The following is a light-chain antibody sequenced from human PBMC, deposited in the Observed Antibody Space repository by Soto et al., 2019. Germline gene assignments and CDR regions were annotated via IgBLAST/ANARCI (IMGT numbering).Light chain of an antibody. CDR3: QQYKTFPFT. CDR2: DAS. V-gene: IGKV1-5*01. J-gene: IGKJ2*01. CDR1: QSISSW. Sequence: DIQMTQSPSTLSASVGGGVTITCRASQSISSWLAWYQQKPGKAPKLLICDASDLESGVPTRFSGSGSGTEFTLTISSLQPDDFATYYCQQYKTFPFTFGQGTKPEIK.